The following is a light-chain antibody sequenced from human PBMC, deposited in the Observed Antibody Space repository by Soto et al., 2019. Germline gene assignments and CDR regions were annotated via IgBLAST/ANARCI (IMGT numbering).Light chain of an antibody. J-gene: IGLJ1*01. CDR3: AAWDGSLNAYV. CDR2: FDD. Sequence: QSVLTQPPSVSAAPRQRDTISCSGSSSNIGNNAVNWYQQLPGKAPKLLIYFDDLLPSGVSNRFSGSKSGTSASLAISGLQSEDEADYYCAAWDGSLNAYVFGTGTKLTVL. CDR1: SSNIGNNA. V-gene: IGLV1-36*01.